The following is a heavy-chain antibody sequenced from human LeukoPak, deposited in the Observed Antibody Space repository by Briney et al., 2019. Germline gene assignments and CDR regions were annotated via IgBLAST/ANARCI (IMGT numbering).Heavy chain of an antibody. Sequence: PGGSLRLSCAASGFTFSSYSMNWVRQAPGKGLAWVSSISSSSSYIYYADSVKGRFTISRDNAKNSLYLQMNSLRAEDTAVYYCARGYYDFWSGYSAGYFDYWGQGTLVTVSS. CDR3: ARGYYDFWSGYSAGYFDY. V-gene: IGHV3-21*01. J-gene: IGHJ4*02. CDR1: GFTFSSYS. CDR2: ISSSSSYI. D-gene: IGHD3-3*01.